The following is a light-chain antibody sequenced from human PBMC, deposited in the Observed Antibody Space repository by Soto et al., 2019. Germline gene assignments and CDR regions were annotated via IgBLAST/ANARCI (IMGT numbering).Light chain of an antibody. Sequence: EIVLTQSPATLSLSPGERATLSCRASQSISSYLAWYQQKPGQAPRLLIYDASNRATGIPARFSGSGSGTDFTLTISSLEPEDCAVYCCQQRSNWPPITFGQGTRLEMK. CDR3: QQRSNWPPIT. CDR1: QSISSY. CDR2: DAS. J-gene: IGKJ5*01. V-gene: IGKV3-11*01.